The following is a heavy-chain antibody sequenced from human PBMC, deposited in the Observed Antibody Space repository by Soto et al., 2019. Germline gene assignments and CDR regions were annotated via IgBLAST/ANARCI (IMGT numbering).Heavy chain of an antibody. CDR3: ARDFYDSSGPRAY. Sequence: GGSLRLSCAASGFTFSSYAMHWVRQAPGKGLEWVAVISYDGSNKYYADSVKGRFTISRDNSKNTLYLQMNSLRAEDTAVYYCARDFYDSSGPRAYWGQGTLVTVSS. V-gene: IGHV3-30-3*01. CDR1: GFTFSSYA. J-gene: IGHJ4*02. CDR2: ISYDGSNK. D-gene: IGHD3-22*01.